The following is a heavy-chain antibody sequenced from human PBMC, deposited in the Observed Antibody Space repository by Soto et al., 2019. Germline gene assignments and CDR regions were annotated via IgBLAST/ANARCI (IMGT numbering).Heavy chain of an antibody. CDR1: GFTFSSYG. V-gene: IGHV3-33*01. J-gene: IGHJ6*02. CDR3: ARDPSYYYCSGGEPYGMDV. Sequence: QVQLVESGGGVVQPGRSLRLSCAASGFTFSSYGMHWVRQAPGKGLEWVAVIWYDGSNKYYADSVKGRFTISRDNSKNTLYLQMNSLRAEDTAVYYCARDPSYYYCSGGEPYGMDVWGQGTTVTVSS. D-gene: IGHD3-10*01. CDR2: IWYDGSNK.